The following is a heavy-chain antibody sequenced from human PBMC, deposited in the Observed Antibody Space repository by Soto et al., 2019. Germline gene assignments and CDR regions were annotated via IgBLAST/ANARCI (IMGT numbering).Heavy chain of an antibody. Sequence: GGSLRLSCAASGFTFSTYAMHWVRQAPGKGLEWVALVSDDESNKNYADSVKRRFTVSRGNSKNTLYLQMNNLRAADTAVYFCARDPEARYYFDYWGQGALVTVSS. V-gene: IGHV3-30-3*01. CDR1: GFTFSTYA. CDR3: ARDPEARYYFDY. J-gene: IGHJ4*02. CDR2: VSDDESNK.